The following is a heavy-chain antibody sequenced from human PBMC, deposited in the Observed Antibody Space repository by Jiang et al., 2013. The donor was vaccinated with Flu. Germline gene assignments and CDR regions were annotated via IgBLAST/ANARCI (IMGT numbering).Heavy chain of an antibody. Sequence: LLKPSETLSLTCTVSGGSISGSSYYWGWIRQSPGKGLEWIGNIYYGGTTYYNPSLKSRVIISVDTSQNQLSLKLSSVTAADTAVYYCARRATDGSSSWSQTWFDPWGQGTLVTVSS. J-gene: IGHJ5*02. CDR1: GGSISGSSYY. CDR3: ARRATDGSSSWSQTWFDP. V-gene: IGHV4-39*01. CDR2: IYYGGTT. D-gene: IGHD6-13*01.